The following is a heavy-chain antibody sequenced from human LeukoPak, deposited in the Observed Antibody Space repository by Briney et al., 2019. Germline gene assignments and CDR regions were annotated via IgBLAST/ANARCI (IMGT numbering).Heavy chain of an antibody. J-gene: IGHJ6*02. CDR2: MNPNSGNT. CDR3: AMIWFGESSSYYYGMDV. Sequence: ASVKVSCKASGYTFTSYDINWVRQATGQGLEWMGWMNPNSGNTGYAQKFQGRVTMTRNTSISTAYMELSGLRSEDTAVYYCAMIWFGESSSYYYGMDVWGQGTTVTVSS. CDR1: GYTFTSYD. D-gene: IGHD3-10*01. V-gene: IGHV1-8*01.